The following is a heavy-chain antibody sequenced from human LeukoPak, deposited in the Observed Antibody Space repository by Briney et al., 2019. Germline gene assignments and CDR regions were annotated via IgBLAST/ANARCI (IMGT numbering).Heavy chain of an antibody. CDR2: IKQDGSEN. V-gene: IGHV3-7*03. CDR1: GFTFSTYW. J-gene: IGHJ2*01. Sequence: GGSLRLSCAASGFTFSTYWMNWVRQAPGKGLEGVANIKQDGSENYYVDSVKGRFTLSRDSAKNSLYLQMNSLRAEDTAVYYCARAEWSNWYFDLWGRGTLVTVSS. D-gene: IGHD3-3*01. CDR3: ARAEWSNWYFDL.